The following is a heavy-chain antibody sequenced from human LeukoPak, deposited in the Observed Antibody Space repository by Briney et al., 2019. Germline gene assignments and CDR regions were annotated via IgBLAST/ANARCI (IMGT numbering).Heavy chain of an antibody. Sequence: AAVKVSCKASGYTFTSYGISWVRQAPGQGLEWMGWISAYNGNTNYAQKLQGRVTMTTDTSTSTAYIELRSLRSDDTAVYYCARDPVDYDFWSGFDAFDIWGQGTMVTVSS. CDR3: ARDPVDYDFWSGFDAFDI. J-gene: IGHJ3*02. CDR2: ISAYNGNT. CDR1: GYTFTSYG. D-gene: IGHD3-3*01. V-gene: IGHV1-18*01.